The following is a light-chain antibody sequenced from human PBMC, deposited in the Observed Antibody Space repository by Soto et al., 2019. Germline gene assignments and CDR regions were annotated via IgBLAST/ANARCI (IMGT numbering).Light chain of an antibody. Sequence: DIQMTQSPSSLSASVGDRVTITCRSSQSLSAYLNWYQQQPGRAPKLLIHSASTLQSGVPSRFSGSGSGTEFTLTISSLQPEDFATYYCQQTYRTPWTFGQGTRVEI. CDR1: QSLSAY. CDR3: QQTYRTPWT. J-gene: IGKJ1*01. V-gene: IGKV1-39*01. CDR2: SAS.